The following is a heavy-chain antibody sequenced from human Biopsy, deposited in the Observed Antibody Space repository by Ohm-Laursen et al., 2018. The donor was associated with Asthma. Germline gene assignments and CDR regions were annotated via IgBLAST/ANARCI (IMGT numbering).Heavy chain of an antibody. CDR3: VRGEEVAGTYFKD. V-gene: IGHV4-34*01. D-gene: IGHD6-19*01. J-gene: IGHJ1*01. Sequence: SLSLTCAISGGSFTHYFWMWIRQPPGEGLEWIGEINHRGDTNYNPSLESRVSISVDTSTYHFSLRLNSVTAADTAVYYCVRGEEVAGTYFKDWDQGTLVTVSS. CDR2: INHRGDT. CDR1: GGSFTHYF.